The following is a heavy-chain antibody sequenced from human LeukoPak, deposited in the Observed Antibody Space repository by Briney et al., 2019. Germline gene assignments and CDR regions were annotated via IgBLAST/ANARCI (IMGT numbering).Heavy chain of an antibody. V-gene: IGHV3-7*01. CDR1: GFRFNTHW. D-gene: IGHD4/OR15-4a*01. CDR3: ARDTLGEGEDANYAVYYFDY. Sequence: GGSLRLSCAASGFRFNTHWMSWVRQAPGKGLEWVANIKQDGNEKYYADSVKGRFTISRDNGKNSLDLQMNSLRADDTAVYYCARDTLGEGEDANYAVYYFDYWGQGTVVTVSS. J-gene: IGHJ4*02. CDR2: IKQDGNEK.